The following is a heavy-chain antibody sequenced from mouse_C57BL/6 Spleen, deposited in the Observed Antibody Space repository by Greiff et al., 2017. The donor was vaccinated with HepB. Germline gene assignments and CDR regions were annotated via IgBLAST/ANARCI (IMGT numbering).Heavy chain of an antibody. CDR3: ARDGYYVPFDY. CDR1: GYTFTSYW. D-gene: IGHD2-3*01. J-gene: IGHJ2*01. CDR2: IDPSDSET. Sequence: VQLQQPGAELVRPGSSVKLSCKASGYTFTSYWMHWVKQRPIQGLEWIGNIDPSDSETHYNQKFKDKATLTVDKSSSTAYMQLSSQTSEDSAVYYCARDGYYVPFDYWCQGTTLTVSS. V-gene: IGHV1-52*01.